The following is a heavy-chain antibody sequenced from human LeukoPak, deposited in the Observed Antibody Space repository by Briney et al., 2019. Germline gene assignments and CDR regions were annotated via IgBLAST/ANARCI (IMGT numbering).Heavy chain of an antibody. J-gene: IGHJ4*02. V-gene: IGHV1-8*03. CDR3: ARASYDFWSGYYSYYFDY. Sequence: GASVKVSCKASGYTFTSYDINWVRQATGQGLEWMGWMNPNSGNTGYAQKFQGRVTITRNTSISTAYMELSSLRSEDTAVYYCARASYDFWSGYYSYYFDYWGQGTLVTVSS. CDR1: GYTFTSYD. CDR2: MNPNSGNT. D-gene: IGHD3-3*01.